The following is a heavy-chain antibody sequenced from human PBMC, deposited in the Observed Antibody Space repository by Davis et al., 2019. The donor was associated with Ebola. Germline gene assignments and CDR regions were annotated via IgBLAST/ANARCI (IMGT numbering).Heavy chain of an antibody. Sequence: ASVTVSCKCSGYTFTHYFIHWVRQAPGQGLEWVGWINPSSGATNLAQKFQDRVTMTRDTSINTAYLELSRLRSDDTAIFYCARGTIGAVDFWGQGTLVTVSS. V-gene: IGHV1-2*02. CDR2: INPSSGAT. J-gene: IGHJ4*02. CDR1: GYTFTHYF. D-gene: IGHD6-13*01. CDR3: ARGTIGAVDF.